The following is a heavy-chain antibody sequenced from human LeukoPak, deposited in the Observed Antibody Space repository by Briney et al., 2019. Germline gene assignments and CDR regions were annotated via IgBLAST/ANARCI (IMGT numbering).Heavy chain of an antibody. CDR2: ISWDGGST. D-gene: IGHD3-10*01. CDR1: GFTFDDYT. CDR3: AKDPSPGYYGSGSGPDY. V-gene: IGHV3-43*01. J-gene: IGHJ4*02. Sequence: GGSLRLSCAASGFTFDDYTMHWVRQAPGKGLEWVSLISWDGGSTYYADSVKGRFTISRDNSKNSLYLQMNSLRTEGTALYYCAKDPSPGYYGSGSGPDYWGQGTLVTVSS.